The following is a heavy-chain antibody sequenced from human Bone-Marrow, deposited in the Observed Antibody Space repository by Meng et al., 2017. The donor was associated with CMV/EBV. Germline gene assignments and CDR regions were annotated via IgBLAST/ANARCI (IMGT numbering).Heavy chain of an antibody. CDR2: INPNSGGT. CDR3: ARGSITMIVVGYGMDV. Sequence: ASVKVSCKASGYTLTGYYMHWVRQAPGQGLEWMGWINPNSGGTNYAQKFQGRVTMTRDTSISTAYMELRRLRSDDTAVYYCARGSITMIVVGYGMDVWGQGTTVTVSS. V-gene: IGHV1-2*02. CDR1: GYTLTGYY. D-gene: IGHD3-22*01. J-gene: IGHJ6*01.